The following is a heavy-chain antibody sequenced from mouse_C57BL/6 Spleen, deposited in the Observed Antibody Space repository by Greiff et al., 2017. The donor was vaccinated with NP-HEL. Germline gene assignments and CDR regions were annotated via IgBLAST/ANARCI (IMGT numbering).Heavy chain of an antibody. CDR1: GYAFSSSW. D-gene: IGHD1-1*01. CDR2: IYPGDGDT. CDR3: ARRVGWYFDV. V-gene: IGHV1-82*01. Sequence: VKLQESGPELVKPGASVKISCKASGYAFSSSWMNWVKQRPGKGLEWIGRIYPGDGDTNYNGKFKGKATLTADKSSSTAYMQLSSLTSEDSAVYFCARRVGWYFDVWGTGTTVTVSS. J-gene: IGHJ1*03.